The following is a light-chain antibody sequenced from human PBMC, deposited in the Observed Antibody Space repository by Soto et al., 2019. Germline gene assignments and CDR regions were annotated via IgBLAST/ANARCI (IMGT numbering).Light chain of an antibody. CDR1: QTISGW. Sequence: DIQMTQSPSTLSASVGDRVTITCRASQTISGWLAWYQQKPGKAPKLLIYDASSWESGVPSRFSGSESGTEFTLTISSLQPEDFATYYCLQHNSYPLTFGGGTKVEIK. V-gene: IGKV1-5*01. J-gene: IGKJ4*01. CDR2: DAS. CDR3: LQHNSYPLT.